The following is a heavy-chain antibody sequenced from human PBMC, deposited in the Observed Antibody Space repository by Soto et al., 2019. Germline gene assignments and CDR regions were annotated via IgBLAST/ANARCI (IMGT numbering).Heavy chain of an antibody. CDR2: ISSSSSYI. D-gene: IGHD6-13*01. CDR1: GFTFSSYS. CDR3: ARDLKEYKAAAGTFDY. J-gene: IGHJ4*02. V-gene: IGHV3-21*01. Sequence: ESVGGLVKPGGSLRLSCAASGFTFSSYSMNWVRQAPGKGLEWVSSISSSSSYIYYADSVKGRFTISRDNAKNSLYLQMNSLRAEDTAVYYCARDLKEYKAAAGTFDYWGQGTLVTVSS.